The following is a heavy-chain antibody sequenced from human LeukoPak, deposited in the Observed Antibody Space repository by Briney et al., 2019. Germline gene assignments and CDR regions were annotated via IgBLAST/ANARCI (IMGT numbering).Heavy chain of an antibody. Sequence: PGGSLRLSCAASGFTFSSYEMNWVRQAPGKGLEWVSYISSSGSTIYYADSVKGRFNISRDNAKNSLYLQMNSLRAEDTAVYYGARNPVGATRGYFDYWGQGTLVTVSS. CDR3: ARNPVGATRGYFDY. CDR2: ISSSGSTI. CDR1: GFTFSSYE. V-gene: IGHV3-48*03. J-gene: IGHJ4*02. D-gene: IGHD1-26*01.